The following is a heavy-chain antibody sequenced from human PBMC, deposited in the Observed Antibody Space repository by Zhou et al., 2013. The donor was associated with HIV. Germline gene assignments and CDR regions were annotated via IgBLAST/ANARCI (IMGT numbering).Heavy chain of an antibody. CDR1: GYTFTGYY. D-gene: IGHD1-26*01. V-gene: IGHV1-2*02. Sequence: QVQLVQSGTEVKKPGASVKVSCKATGYTFTGYYMHWVRQAPGQGFEWMGWINPNSGDTKYAQKFQGRVTMTRDTSISTAYMEVSSLKSDDSAVYYCARDGALDYWGQGTLVTVSS. CDR2: INPNSGDT. CDR3: ARDGALDY. J-gene: IGHJ4*02.